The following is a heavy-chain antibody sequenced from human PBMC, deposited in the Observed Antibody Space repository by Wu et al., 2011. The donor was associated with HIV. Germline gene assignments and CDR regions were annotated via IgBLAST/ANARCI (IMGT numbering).Heavy chain of an antibody. D-gene: IGHD3-22*01. Sequence: QVQLLQSGAEVKKPGSSVKVSCKASGGSFSSYVINWVRQAPGQGPEWMGGVIPMFPTANYAQKFQGRVTITTDESTNTAYMELSSLRSEDTAVYYCARTDYYDSSAYSVYYYYAM. J-gene: IGHJ6*01. V-gene: IGHV1-69*05. CDR2: VIPMFPTA. CDR3: ARTDYYDSSAYSVYYYYAM. CDR1: GGSFSSYV.